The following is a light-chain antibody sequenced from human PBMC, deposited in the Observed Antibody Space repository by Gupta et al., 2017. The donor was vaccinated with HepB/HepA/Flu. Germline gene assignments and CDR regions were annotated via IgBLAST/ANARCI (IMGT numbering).Light chain of an antibody. CDR1: QSVSSN. V-gene: IGKV3-15*01. CDR2: GAS. Sequence: EIVMTQSPATLSVSPGERATLSCRASQSVSSNLAWYQQKPGQAPRLLIYGASTRATGIPDRFSGSGSGTEFTLTISSLQSEDFAVYYCQQYNNWTTFGEGTKVEIK. CDR3: QQYNNWTT. J-gene: IGKJ1*01.